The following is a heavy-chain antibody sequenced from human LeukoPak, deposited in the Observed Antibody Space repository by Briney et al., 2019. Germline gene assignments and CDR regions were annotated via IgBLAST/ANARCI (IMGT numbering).Heavy chain of an antibody. CDR2: IYHSGST. CDR1: GGSISSGGYY. J-gene: IGHJ6*03. D-gene: IGHD3-3*01. Sequence: SETLSLTCTVSGGSISSGGYYWSWIRQPPGKGLEWIGYIYHSGSTYYNPSLKSRVTISVDRSKNQFSLKLNSVTAADTAVYYCARRADTGSSYPNYYMDVWGKGTTVTVSS. V-gene: IGHV4-30-2*01. CDR3: ARRADTGSSYPNYYMDV.